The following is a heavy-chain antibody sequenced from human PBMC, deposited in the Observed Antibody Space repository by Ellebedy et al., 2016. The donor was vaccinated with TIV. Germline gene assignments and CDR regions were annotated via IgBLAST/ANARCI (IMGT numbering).Heavy chain of an antibody. CDR2: ISSSSSYI. D-gene: IGHD2-15*01. CDR1: GFTFSSYS. J-gene: IGHJ6*02. V-gene: IGHV3-21*01. CDR3: ARDGYCSGGRCYPRNYYYYGMDI. Sequence: GGSLRLXXAAYGFTFSSYSMNWVRQAPGQGLEWFSSISSSSSYIYYSDSVKGRFTISRDNAKNSLYLQMNSLRAEDTAVYYCARDGYCSGGRCYPRNYYYYGMDIWGQGTTVTVSS.